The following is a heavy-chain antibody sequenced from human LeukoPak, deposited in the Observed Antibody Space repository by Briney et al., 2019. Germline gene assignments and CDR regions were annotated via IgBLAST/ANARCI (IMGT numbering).Heavy chain of an antibody. Sequence: PGGSLRLSCAASGFTFDDYAMHWVRQAPGKGLEWVSGISWNSGSIGYADSVKGRFTISRDNAKNSLYLQMNSLRAEDTAVYYCARAGQITIFGVVILPYGMDVWGQGTTVTVSS. CDR1: GFTFDDYA. CDR3: ARAGQITIFGVVILPYGMDV. J-gene: IGHJ6*02. D-gene: IGHD3-3*01. V-gene: IGHV3-9*01. CDR2: ISWNSGSI.